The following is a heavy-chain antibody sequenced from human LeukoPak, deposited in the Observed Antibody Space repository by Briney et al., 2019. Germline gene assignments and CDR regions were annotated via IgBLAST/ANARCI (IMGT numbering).Heavy chain of an antibody. Sequence: ASVKVSCKASGYTFTGYYMHWVRQAPGQGLEWMGWINPNSGGTNYAQKFQGRVTITRNTSISTAYMELSSLRSEDTAVYYCARGFIQSYDFWSGLGWGDGDNWFDPWGQGTLVTVSS. V-gene: IGHV1-2*02. CDR1: GYTFTGYY. CDR2: INPNSGGT. J-gene: IGHJ5*02. CDR3: ARGFIQSYDFWSGLGWGDGDNWFDP. D-gene: IGHD3-3*01.